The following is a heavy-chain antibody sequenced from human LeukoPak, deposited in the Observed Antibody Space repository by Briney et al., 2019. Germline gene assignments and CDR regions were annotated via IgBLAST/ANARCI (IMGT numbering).Heavy chain of an antibody. Sequence: SETLSLTCTVSGGSISSSSYYWGWIRQPPGKGLEWIGSIYYSGSTYYNPSLKSRVTISVDTSKNQFSLKLSSVTAADTAVYYCAVAGLNLRFLECLLSGWGQGTLVTVSS. D-gene: IGHD3-3*01. CDR1: GGSISSSSYY. V-gene: IGHV4-39*01. CDR2: IYYSGST. J-gene: IGHJ4*02. CDR3: AVAGLNLRFLECLLSG.